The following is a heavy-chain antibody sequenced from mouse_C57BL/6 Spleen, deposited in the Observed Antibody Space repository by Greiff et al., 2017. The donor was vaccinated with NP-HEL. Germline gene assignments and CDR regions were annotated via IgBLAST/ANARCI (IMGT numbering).Heavy chain of an antibody. CDR3: ARDSYYDGYFDY. CDR2: ISDGGSYT. V-gene: IGHV5-4*03. D-gene: IGHD2-4*01. CDR1: GFTFSSYA. J-gene: IGHJ2*01. Sequence: MLVESGGGLVKPGGSLKLSCAASGFTFSSYAMSWVRQTPEKRLEWVATISDGGSYTYYPDNVKGRFTISRDNAKNNLYLQMSHLKSEDTAMYYCARDSYYDGYFDYWGQSTTLTVSS.